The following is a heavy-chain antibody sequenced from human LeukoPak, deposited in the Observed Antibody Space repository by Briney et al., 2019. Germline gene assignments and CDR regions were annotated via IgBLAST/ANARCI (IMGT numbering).Heavy chain of an antibody. V-gene: IGHV3-30*18. J-gene: IGHJ4*02. D-gene: IGHD2-2*01. Sequence: PGGSLRLSCAASGFSFSNYGMHWVRQAPGKGREGVAVISYDGRNKYYADSVKGRFTISRDNSKNTRYLQMNSLRAEDTAVYYCAKDTRIVVPAVITGNFDYWGQGTLVTVSS. CDR2: ISYDGRNK. CDR1: GFSFSNYG. CDR3: AKDTRIVVPAVITGNFDY.